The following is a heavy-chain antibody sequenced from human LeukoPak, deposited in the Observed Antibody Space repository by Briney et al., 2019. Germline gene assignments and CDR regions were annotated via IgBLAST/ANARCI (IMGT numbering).Heavy chain of an antibody. CDR2: IRSKAYGGTT. V-gene: IGHV3-49*04. Sequence: GGSLRLSCTASGFTFGDYAMSWVRQAPGKGLEWVGFIRSKAYGGTTEYAASVKGRFTISRDDSKSIAYLQMNSLKTEDTAVYYCARDQWRSSGWSGRHDAFDIWGQGTMVTVSS. D-gene: IGHD6-19*01. CDR1: GFTFGDYA. CDR3: ARDQWRSSGWSGRHDAFDI. J-gene: IGHJ3*02.